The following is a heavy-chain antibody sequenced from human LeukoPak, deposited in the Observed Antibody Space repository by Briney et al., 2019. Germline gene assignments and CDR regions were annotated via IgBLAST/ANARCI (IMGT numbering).Heavy chain of an antibody. CDR2: ISANNGNT. J-gene: IGHJ6*02. V-gene: IGHV1-18*01. CDR3: ARVLEGGYYYGMDV. Sequence: ASVKVSFTSSGYTFTSYGISWVRQAPGQGLEWMGWISANNGNTNYAQKLQGRVTMTTDTSTSTAYMELRSLRSDDTAVYYCARVLEGGYYYGMDVWGQGTTVTVSS. CDR1: GYTFTSYG. D-gene: IGHD1-1*01.